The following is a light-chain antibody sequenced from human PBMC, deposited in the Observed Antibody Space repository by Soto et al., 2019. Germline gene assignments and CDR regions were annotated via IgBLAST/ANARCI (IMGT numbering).Light chain of an antibody. CDR2: AAS. CDR3: QQSYSTLPWT. V-gene: IGKV1-39*01. J-gene: IGKJ1*01. Sequence: IEMTQSPSSLSASVGDTVTITCRASQGIGKDLAWFQQRPGKAPKLLIYAASSLQSGVPSRFSGSGSGTDFTLTISSLQPEDFATYYCQQSYSTLPWTFGQGTKVDI. CDR1: QGIGKD.